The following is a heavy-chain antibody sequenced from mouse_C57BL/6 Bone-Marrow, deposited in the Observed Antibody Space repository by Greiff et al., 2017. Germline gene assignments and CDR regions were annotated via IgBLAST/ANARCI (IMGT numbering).Heavy chain of an antibody. V-gene: IGHV3-6*01. CDR2: ISYDGSN. J-gene: IGHJ1*03. CDR3: AREGGIYYLWYFDV. CDR1: GYSITSGYY. Sequence: VQLQQSGPGLVKPSQSLSLTCSVTGYSITSGYYWNWIRQFPGNKLEWMGYISYDGSNNYNPSLKNRISITRDTSKNQFFLKLNSVTTEDTATYYCAREGGIYYLWYFDVWGTGTTVTVSS. D-gene: IGHD1-1*01.